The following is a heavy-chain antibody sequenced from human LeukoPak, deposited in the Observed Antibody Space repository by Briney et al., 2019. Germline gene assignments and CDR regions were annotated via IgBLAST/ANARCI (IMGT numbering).Heavy chain of an antibody. J-gene: IGHJ4*02. CDR2: INPSGGST. Sequence: ASVKVSCKASGYTFTSYYMHWVRQAPGQGLEWMGIINPSGGSTSYAQKFQGRVTMTRDTSTSTVYMELSSLRSEDTAVYYCARWPGGSGYEKTYYFDYWGQGTLVTVSS. CDR1: GYTFTSYY. V-gene: IGHV1-46*01. CDR3: ARWPGGSGYEKTYYFDY. D-gene: IGHD5-12*01.